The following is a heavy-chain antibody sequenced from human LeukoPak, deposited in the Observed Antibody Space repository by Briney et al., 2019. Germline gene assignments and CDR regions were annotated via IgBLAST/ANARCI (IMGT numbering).Heavy chain of an antibody. V-gene: IGHV3-23*01. CDR3: AKGKGTGSYYYFDY. J-gene: IGHJ4*02. Sequence: GGSLRLSCATSGFTFSNYAVSWVRQAPGKGLEWVSSISGSGGTTYYADSVKGRFTIPRDNSKNTLYLQMNSLRAEDTAVYYCAKGKGTGSYYYFDYWGQGTLVIVSS. CDR2: ISGSGGTT. D-gene: IGHD1-26*01. CDR1: GFTFSNYA.